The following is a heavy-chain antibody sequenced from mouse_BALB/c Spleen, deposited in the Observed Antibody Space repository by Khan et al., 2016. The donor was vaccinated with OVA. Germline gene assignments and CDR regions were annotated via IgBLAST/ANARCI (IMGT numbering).Heavy chain of an antibody. J-gene: IGHJ3*01. Sequence: EVELVESGGGLVKPGGSLKLSCAASGFTFSTYAMSWVRQTPEKRLEWVATISSDGDYTYYQENVTGRFTIARDNAKNTLYLQMSMLGSEDTASYYCARSPYGNFAYWGQGTLVTVSA. V-gene: IGHV5-9-3*01. CDR2: ISSDGDYT. CDR3: ARSPYGNFAY. CDR1: GFTFSTYA. D-gene: IGHD2-1*01.